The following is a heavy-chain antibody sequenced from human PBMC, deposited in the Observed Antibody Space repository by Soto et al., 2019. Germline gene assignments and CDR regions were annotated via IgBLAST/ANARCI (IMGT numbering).Heavy chain of an antibody. CDR2: MKPSTGDS. CDR1: GYTFITND. D-gene: IGHD6-13*01. V-gene: IGHV1-8*01. J-gene: IGHJ5*02. Sequence: ASVKVSCKASGYTFITNDINCVLQSSGQCLDWMGCMKPSTGDSGSDPDFQGRITMTRDTATSTAYMELSSLKFEDTAVYYCARGGPAAGFDLWGQGSLVTVSS. CDR3: ARGGPAAGFDL.